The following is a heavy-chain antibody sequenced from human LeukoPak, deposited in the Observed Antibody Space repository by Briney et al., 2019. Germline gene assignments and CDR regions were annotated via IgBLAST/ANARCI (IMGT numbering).Heavy chain of an antibody. CDR2: INAGNGNT. V-gene: IGHV1-3*01. CDR1: GYTFTSYA. J-gene: IGHJ5*02. D-gene: IGHD3-9*01. CDR3: AREWYSGVLRYFDWLLRGGGWFDP. Sequence: ASVKVSCKASGYTFTSYAMHWVRQAPGQRLEWMGWINAGNGNTKYSQKFQGRVTITRDTSASTAYMELSSLRSEDTAVYYCAREWYSGVLRYFDWLLRGGGWFDPWGQGTLVTVSS.